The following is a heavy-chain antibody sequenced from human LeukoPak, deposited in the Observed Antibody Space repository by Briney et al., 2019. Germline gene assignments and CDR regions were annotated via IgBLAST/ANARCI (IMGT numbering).Heavy chain of an antibody. J-gene: IGHJ4*02. CDR2: ISSSGGYT. CDR1: GFTFSSYA. V-gene: IGHV3-23*01. CDR3: ANKDNWNYVIDY. D-gene: IGHD1-7*01. Sequence: GRSLRLSCAASGFTFSSYAMSWIRQAPGKGLEWVSTISSSGGYTYYADSVKGRFTISRDNSKNTLYLQMNSLRAEDTAVYYCANKDNWNYVIDYWGQGTLVTVSS.